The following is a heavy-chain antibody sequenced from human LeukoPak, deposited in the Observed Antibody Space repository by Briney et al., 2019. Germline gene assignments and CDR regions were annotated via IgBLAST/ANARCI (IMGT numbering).Heavy chain of an antibody. CDR3: ARQAVGLLLADAFDI. CDR1: GYSFTSYW. J-gene: IGHJ3*02. D-gene: IGHD4-23*01. CDR2: IYPGDSDT. Sequence: GESLKISCKGSGYSFTSYWIGWVRQMPGKGLEWMGIIYPGDSDTRYSPSFQGQVTISADKSISTAYLQWSSLKASGTAMYYCARQAVGLLLADAFDIWGQGTMVTVSS. V-gene: IGHV5-51*01.